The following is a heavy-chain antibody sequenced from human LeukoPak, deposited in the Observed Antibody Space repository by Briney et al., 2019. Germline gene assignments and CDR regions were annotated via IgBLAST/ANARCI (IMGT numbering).Heavy chain of an antibody. V-gene: IGHV4-39*01. CDR3: ARRDYRAWIDP. J-gene: IGHJ5*02. D-gene: IGHD2-21*01. CDR1: GGSISASSHY. CDR2: VYYTGSI. Sequence: PSETLSLTCSVSGGSISASSHYWPWVRQPPGRGLEWIGSVYYTGSIRYNTSLKSRVTISVNMSKNDLFLTVNSVTAADTAFYYCARRDYRAWIDPWGQGILVTVS.